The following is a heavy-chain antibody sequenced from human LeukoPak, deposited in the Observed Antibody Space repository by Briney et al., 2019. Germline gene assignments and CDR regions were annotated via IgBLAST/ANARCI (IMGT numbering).Heavy chain of an antibody. CDR1: GGSISSGDDY. D-gene: IGHD3-16*02. J-gene: IGHJ3*02. V-gene: IGHV4-30-4*01. Sequence: KPSQTLSLTCTVSGGSISSGDDYWSWIRQPPGKGLEWIGYIYYSGSTYYNPSLKSRVTISVDTSKNQFSLKLSSVTAADTAVYYCARGGIMITFGGVIANPLGSFDIWGQGTMVTVSS. CDR2: IYYSGST. CDR3: ARGGIMITFGGVIANPLGSFDI.